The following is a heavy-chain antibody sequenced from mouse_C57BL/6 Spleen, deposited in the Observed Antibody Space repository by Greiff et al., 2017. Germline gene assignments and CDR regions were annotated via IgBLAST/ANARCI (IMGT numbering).Heavy chain of an antibody. CDR2: IDPETGGT. Sequence: QVQLKESGAELVRPGASVTLSCKASGYTFTDYEMHWVKQTPVHGLEWIGAIDPETGGTAYNQKFKGKAILTADKSSSTAYMELRSLTSEDSAVYYCTRVAYWGQGTLVTVSA. J-gene: IGHJ3*01. CDR1: GYTFTDYE. V-gene: IGHV1-15*01. CDR3: TRVAY.